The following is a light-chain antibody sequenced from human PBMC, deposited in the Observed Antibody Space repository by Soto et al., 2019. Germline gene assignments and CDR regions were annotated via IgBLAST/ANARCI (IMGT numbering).Light chain of an antibody. CDR3: QQYGSSPRT. Sequence: TQSPGTLSLSPGERATLSCRASQSVSSSCLAWYQQKPGQAPRLLIYGASSRATGIPDRFAGSGSGTDFTLTISRLEPEDFAVYYCQQYGSSPRTFGQGTKVDIK. V-gene: IGKV3-20*01. J-gene: IGKJ1*01. CDR1: QSVSSSC. CDR2: GAS.